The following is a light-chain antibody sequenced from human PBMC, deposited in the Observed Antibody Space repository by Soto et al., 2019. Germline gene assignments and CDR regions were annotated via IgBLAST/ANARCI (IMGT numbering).Light chain of an antibody. CDR2: DVS. CDR3: CSFAGSYTYV. V-gene: IGLV2-11*01. J-gene: IGLJ1*01. CDR1: SSDVGRYDY. Sequence: QSALTQPRSVSGSPGQSVTISCTGNSSDVGRYDYVSWYQQHPGKAPKLIIYDVSERPSGVPDRFPGSKFGNTASLTISGLQAEDEADYSCCSFAGSYTYVFGTGTKVTVL.